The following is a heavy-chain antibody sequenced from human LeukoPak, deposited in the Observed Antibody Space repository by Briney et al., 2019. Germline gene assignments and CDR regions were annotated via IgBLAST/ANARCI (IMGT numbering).Heavy chain of an antibody. CDR3: ARIAVAGTGHGFFDY. J-gene: IGHJ4*02. CDR1: GYTFTSYY. V-gene: IGHV1-46*01. Sequence: ASVKVSCKASGYTFTSYYMHWVRQAPGQGLEWMGIINPSGGSTSYAQKFQGRVTMTRDTSTSTVYMELSSLRSEDTAVYYCARIAVAGTGHGFFDYWGQGTLVTVSS. D-gene: IGHD6-19*01. CDR2: INPSGGST.